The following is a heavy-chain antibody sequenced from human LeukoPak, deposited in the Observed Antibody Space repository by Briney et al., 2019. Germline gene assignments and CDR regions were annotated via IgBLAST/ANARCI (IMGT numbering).Heavy chain of an antibody. J-gene: IGHJ4*02. CDR1: GFTFRSYA. D-gene: IGHD3/OR15-3a*01. Sequence: GGSLRLSCAASGFTFRSYAMSWVRQAPGKGLEWVSGLSSSGGNTYYADSVKGRFTISRDNSKNTLYLQMNSLRAEDTALYYCAKGRGTGYPYYFDYWGQGTLVTVSS. CDR3: AKGRGTGYPYYFDY. CDR2: LSSSGGNT. V-gene: IGHV3-23*01.